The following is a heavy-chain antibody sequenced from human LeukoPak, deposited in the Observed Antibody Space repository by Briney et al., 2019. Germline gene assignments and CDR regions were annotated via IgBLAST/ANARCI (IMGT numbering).Heavy chain of an antibody. CDR3: AKEYQQLVGGY. CDR1: RFTFKRYA. Sequence: GGSLRLSCAASRFTFKRYAMNWVRQAPGEGLEWVSAITGGGGGTYYADSVKGRFTISRDNSQNTLYLQMNSLRAEDTAVYYCAKEYQQLVGGYWGQGTLVTVSS. J-gene: IGHJ4*02. CDR2: ITGGGGGT. D-gene: IGHD6-13*01. V-gene: IGHV3-23*01.